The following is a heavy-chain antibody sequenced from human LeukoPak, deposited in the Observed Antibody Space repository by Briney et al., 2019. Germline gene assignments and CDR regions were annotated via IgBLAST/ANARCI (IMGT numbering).Heavy chain of an antibody. J-gene: IGHJ4*02. Sequence: PSETLSLTCTVSGAPITRYYWSWIRQPPGKGLEWIGYIYYTGSANYNPSLKSRVSISVDTSKNQFSLRLSSVTAADTAVYYCARGHSSWEYYFDYWGQGTLVTVSS. D-gene: IGHD6-13*01. CDR1: GAPITRYY. CDR2: IYYTGSA. V-gene: IGHV4-59*08. CDR3: ARGHSSWEYYFDY.